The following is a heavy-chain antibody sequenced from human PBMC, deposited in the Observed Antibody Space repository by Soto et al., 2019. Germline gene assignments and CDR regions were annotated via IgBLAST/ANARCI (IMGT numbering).Heavy chain of an antibody. CDR2: IHYSGST. J-gene: IGHJ5*02. Sequence: QVQLQESGPGLVKPSQTLSLTCTFSGGSISSGDYYWSWIRQPPGKGLEWIVYIHYSGSTYYNTSPKSRVTISVDTAKYQFSLKLSSVSSADTEVYYCCKCGYRSCSYHWGQGTLVTVSS. V-gene: IGHV4-30-4*01. CDR3: CKCGYRSCSYH. D-gene: IGHD5-12*01. CDR1: GGSISSGDYY.